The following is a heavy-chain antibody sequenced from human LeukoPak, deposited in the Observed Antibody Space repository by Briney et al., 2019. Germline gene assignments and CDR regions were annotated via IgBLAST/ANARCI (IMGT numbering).Heavy chain of an antibody. CDR3: ARARMDCSGGICYSSYSDY. J-gene: IGHJ4*02. CDR2: TYHNGST. V-gene: IGHV4-34*01. CDR1: GASFSGYY. D-gene: IGHD2-15*01. Sequence: SDTLSLTCAVYGASFSGYYWTWIRQPPGKGLEWIGETYHNGSTDYNPSLKSRVTISVDTSKNQFSLKVTSVTAADTAVYFCARARMDCSGGICYSSYSDYWGQGTLVTVSS.